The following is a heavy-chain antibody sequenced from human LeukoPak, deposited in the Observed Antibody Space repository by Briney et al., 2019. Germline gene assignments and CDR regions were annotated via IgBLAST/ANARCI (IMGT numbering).Heavy chain of an antibody. J-gene: IGHJ4*02. CDR1: GFTVRSTF. CDR2: MFSGGIT. V-gene: IGHV3-53*01. D-gene: IGHD6-19*01. Sequence: GGSLTLSCAGSGFTVRSTFMSWVRQAPGKALEWVSAMFSGGITYYADSVTGRFTISRDSPKDTLHLQMNSLRVDDTAVYYCCGWEDPFDYWGQGTPVTVSS. CDR3: CGWEDPFDY.